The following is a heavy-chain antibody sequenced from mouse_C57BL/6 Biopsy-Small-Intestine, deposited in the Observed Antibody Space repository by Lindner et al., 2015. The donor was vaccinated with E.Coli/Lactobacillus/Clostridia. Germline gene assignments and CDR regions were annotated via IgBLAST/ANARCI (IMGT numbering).Heavy chain of an antibody. CDR2: IIPSTGYT. V-gene: IGHV1-7*01. D-gene: IGHD2-4*01. CDR1: GYTFTTYW. J-gene: IGHJ4*01. Sequence: VQLQESGAELAKPGASLKLSCKASGYTFTTYWMHWVKQRPGQGLEWIGHIIPSTGYTKYHQKFKDKATLTSDKSSSTAYMQLSSLTYEDSAVYYCARYDYDVRAMDYWGQGTSVTVSS. CDR3: ARYDYDVRAMDY.